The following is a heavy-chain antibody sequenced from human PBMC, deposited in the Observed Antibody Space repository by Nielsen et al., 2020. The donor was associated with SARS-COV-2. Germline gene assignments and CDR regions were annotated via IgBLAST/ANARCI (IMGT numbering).Heavy chain of an antibody. CDR3: ARLNGDYAVGYYFDY. J-gene: IGHJ4*02. CDR2: IYYSGST. V-gene: IGHV4-39*01. D-gene: IGHD4-17*01. Sequence: GSLRLSCTVSGGSISSSSYYWGWIRQPPGKGLEWIGSIYYSGSTYYNPSLKSRVTISVDTSKNQFSLKLSSVTAADTAVYYCARLNGDYAVGYYFDYWGQGTLVTVSS. CDR1: GGSISSSSYY.